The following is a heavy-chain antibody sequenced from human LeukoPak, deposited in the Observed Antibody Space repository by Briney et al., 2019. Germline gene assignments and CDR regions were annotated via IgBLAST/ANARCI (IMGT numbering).Heavy chain of an antibody. CDR2: IYTSGST. CDR1: GGSNSSYY. Sequence: TSETLSLTCTVSGGSNSSYYWSWIRQPAGKGLEWIGRIYTSGSTNYNLSLKSRVTMSVDTSKNQFSLKLSSVTAADTAVYHCARAGAYYYYMDVWGKGTTVTVSS. V-gene: IGHV4-4*07. J-gene: IGHJ6*03. CDR3: ARAGAYYYYMDV.